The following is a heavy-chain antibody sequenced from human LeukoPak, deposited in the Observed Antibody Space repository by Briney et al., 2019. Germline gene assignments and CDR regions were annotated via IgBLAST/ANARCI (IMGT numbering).Heavy chain of an antibody. V-gene: IGHV2-70*11. CDR1: GFSLGTRGMC. CDR2: IDWDDDK. D-gene: IGHD5-18*01. J-gene: IGHJ4*02. CDR3: ARITVDTAMDRVFDY. Sequence: SGPALVKPTQTLTLTCTFSGFSLGTRGMCVSWIRQPPGKALERLARIDWDDDKYYSTSLKTRLTISKDTSKNQAVLTMTNMDPVDTATYYCARITVDTAMDRVFDYWGQGTLVTVSS.